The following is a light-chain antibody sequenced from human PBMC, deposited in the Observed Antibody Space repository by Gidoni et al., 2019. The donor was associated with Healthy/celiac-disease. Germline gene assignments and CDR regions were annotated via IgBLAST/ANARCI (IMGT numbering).Light chain of an antibody. CDR1: QDISNY. V-gene: IGKV1-33*01. Sequence: DIQMTQSPSSLSASVGDRVTITCQANQDISNYLNWYQQKPGEAPKLLIYDASNLETGGPSRFSGSGSGTDYTFTISSLQPEDIATYYCQQYDNLPLTFGPGTKVDIK. J-gene: IGKJ3*01. CDR3: QQYDNLPLT. CDR2: DAS.